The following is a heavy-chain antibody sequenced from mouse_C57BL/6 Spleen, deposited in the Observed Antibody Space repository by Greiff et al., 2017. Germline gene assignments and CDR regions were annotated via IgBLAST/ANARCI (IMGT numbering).Heavy chain of an antibody. D-gene: IGHD1-1*01. V-gene: IGHV1-59*01. J-gene: IGHJ2*01. Sequence: QVQLQQPGAELVRPGTSVKLSCKASGYTFTSYWMHWVKQRPGQGLEWIGVIDPSDSYTNYNQKFKGKATLTVDTSSSTAYLQLSSLTSEDYAVYYCARYYYGSSVCFDYWGQGTTLTVSS. CDR2: IDPSDSYT. CDR3: ARYYYGSSVCFDY. CDR1: GYTFTSYW.